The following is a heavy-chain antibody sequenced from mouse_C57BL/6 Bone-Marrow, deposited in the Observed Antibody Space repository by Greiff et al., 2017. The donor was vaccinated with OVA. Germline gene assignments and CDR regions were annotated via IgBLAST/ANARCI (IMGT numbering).Heavy chain of an antibody. Sequence: LVESGAELARPGASVTLSCKASGYTFTSYGISWVKQRTGQGLEWIGEIYPRSGNTYYNEKFKGKATLTAEKSSSTADRVLRSLTSEDSWVYFCARTAQRYYYAMDYWGQGTSVTVSS. CDR1: GYTFTSYG. V-gene: IGHV1-81*01. CDR2: IYPRSGNT. J-gene: IGHJ4*01. D-gene: IGHD3-2*02. CDR3: ARTAQRYYYAMDY.